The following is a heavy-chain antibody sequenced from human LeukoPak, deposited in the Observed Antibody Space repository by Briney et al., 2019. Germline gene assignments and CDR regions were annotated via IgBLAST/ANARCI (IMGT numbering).Heavy chain of an antibody. J-gene: IGHJ4*02. CDR3: ARGLFTYSAADY. D-gene: IGHD2/OR15-2a*01. Sequence: GSVKVSCKASGYTFTSYDINWVRQATGQGLEWVGCMNPNSGNTGYAQKVQGRVTMTRNTSISTAYMELSSLRSEGTAVYYCARGLFTYSAADYWGQGTLVTVSS. CDR1: GYTFTSYD. CDR2: MNPNSGNT. V-gene: IGHV1-8*01.